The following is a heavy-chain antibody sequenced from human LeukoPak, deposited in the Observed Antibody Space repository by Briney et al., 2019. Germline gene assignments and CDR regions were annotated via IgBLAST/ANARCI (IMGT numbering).Heavy chain of an antibody. J-gene: IGHJ4*02. V-gene: IGHV4-61*02. CDR2: IYTSGIT. Sequence: SETLSLTCTVSGGSITSGTYYWSWIRQSAGKGLEWNGRIYTSGITDYNPSLKSRVAISLDTSNNHFSLRLGSVTAADTAVYYCARSRARYYNSRGYYPDSWGQGTLVTVSS. CDR1: GGSITSGTYY. CDR3: ARSRARYYNSRGYYPDS. D-gene: IGHD3-22*01.